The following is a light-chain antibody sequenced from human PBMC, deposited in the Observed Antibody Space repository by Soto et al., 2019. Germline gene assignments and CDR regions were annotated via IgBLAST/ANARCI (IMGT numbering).Light chain of an antibody. CDR2: NTS. J-gene: IGKJ1*01. Sequence: DIQMTQSPSSVSASVGDRVTITCRASQGIGDWLAWYQQKPGRAPTLLIYNTSSLQSGVPSRFSGSGSGRDFTLTISSLQPEDLAIYYCQQANAFSPTFGQGTKVDIK. V-gene: IGKV1-12*01. CDR1: QGIGDW. CDR3: QQANAFSPT.